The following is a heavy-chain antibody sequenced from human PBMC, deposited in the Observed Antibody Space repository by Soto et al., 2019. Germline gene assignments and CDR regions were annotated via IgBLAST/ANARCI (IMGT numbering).Heavy chain of an antibody. CDR1: GYTFTSYY. V-gene: IGHV1-46*01. J-gene: IGHJ5*02. CDR2: INPSGGST. CDR3: ARDFTMVRGSSGGWFEP. D-gene: IGHD3-10*01. Sequence: ASVKVSCKASGYTFTSYYMHWVRQAPGQGLEWMGIINPSGGSTSYAQKFQGRVTMTRDTCTSTVYMELSSLRSEDTAVYYCARDFTMVRGSSGGWFEPWVQGTMVTVSS.